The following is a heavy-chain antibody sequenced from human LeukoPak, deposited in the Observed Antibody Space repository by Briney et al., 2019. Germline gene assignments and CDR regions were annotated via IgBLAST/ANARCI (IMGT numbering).Heavy chain of an antibody. Sequence: GGSLRLSCAASGFTFSSYWMSWVRQAPGKGLEWVSYISSSGSTIYYADSVKGRFTISRDNAKNSLYLQMNSLRAEDTAVYYCARRGYYGSGSYSPWGQGTLVTVSS. D-gene: IGHD3-10*01. V-gene: IGHV3-48*04. CDR3: ARRGYYGSGSYSP. J-gene: IGHJ4*02. CDR2: ISSSGSTI. CDR1: GFTFSSYW.